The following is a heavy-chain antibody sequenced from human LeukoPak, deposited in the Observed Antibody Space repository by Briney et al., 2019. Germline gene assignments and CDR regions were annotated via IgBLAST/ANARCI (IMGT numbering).Heavy chain of an antibody. Sequence: ASVKVSCKVSGYTLTELSMHWVRQAPGKGLEWMGGFDPEDGETIYAQKFQGRVTMTEDTSTDTAYMELSSLRSEDTAVYYCATAPLYSGSYYRHMDVWGKGTTVTISS. D-gene: IGHD1-26*01. CDR1: GYTLTELS. J-gene: IGHJ6*03. CDR2: FDPEDGET. CDR3: ATAPLYSGSYYRHMDV. V-gene: IGHV1-24*01.